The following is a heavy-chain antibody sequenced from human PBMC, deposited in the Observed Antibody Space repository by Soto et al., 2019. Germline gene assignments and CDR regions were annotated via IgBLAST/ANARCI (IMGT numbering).Heavy chain of an antibody. D-gene: IGHD4-17*01. CDR1: GGSISSGGYY. V-gene: IGHV4-31*03. J-gene: IGHJ5*01. CDR3: ARASPDDYGDYGFFDS. Sequence: QVQLQESGPGLVKPSQTLSLTCTVSGGSISSGGYYWSWIRQPPGKGLDWIGYTYYNGSTYYNPSRKRRVIISVDTYKNQFAMKLSSVTAADTAVYYCARASPDDYGDYGFFDSWGQGTLVTVSS. CDR2: TYYNGST.